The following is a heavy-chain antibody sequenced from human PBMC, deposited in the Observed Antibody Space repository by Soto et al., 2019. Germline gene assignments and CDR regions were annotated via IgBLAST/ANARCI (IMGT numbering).Heavy chain of an antibody. Sequence: QITLKESGPTLVKPTQTLTLTCTFSGFSLSTSGVGVGWIRQPPGKALEWLALIYWDDDKRYSPSLKSRLTITKDTSKNQVVLTMTNMDPVDTATYYCAHMGYYYGSGSAYNWFAPWAQGPLVTVSS. CDR1: GFSLSTSGVG. CDR2: IYWDDDK. V-gene: IGHV2-5*02. CDR3: AHMGYYYGSGSAYNWFAP. J-gene: IGHJ5*02. D-gene: IGHD3-10*01.